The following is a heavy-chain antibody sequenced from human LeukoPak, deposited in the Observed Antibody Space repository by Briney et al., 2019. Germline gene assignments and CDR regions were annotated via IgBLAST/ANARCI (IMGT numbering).Heavy chain of an antibody. V-gene: IGHV4-4*02. CDR3: ARHDDFLSAYNY. CDR2: IYHTGSV. J-gene: IGHJ4*02. D-gene: IGHD3-3*01. CDR1: GGSINSDYW. Sequence: SGTLSLTCAVSGGSINSDYWWTWVRQSPGKGLEWIGEIYHTGSVNYNLSLESRVTISRDRSKNQFSLMLRSVTAADTAVYYCARHDDFLSAYNYWGQGILVTVSP.